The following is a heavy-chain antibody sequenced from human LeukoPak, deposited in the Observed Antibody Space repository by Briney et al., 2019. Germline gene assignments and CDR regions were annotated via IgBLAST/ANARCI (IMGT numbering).Heavy chain of an antibody. D-gene: IGHD3-22*01. Sequence: NSSETLSLTCNVSGGSISSSSYYWGWVRQPPGKGLEWIGTVYYSGTTYYNPSLQSRVTISVDTSNNQFSLKVRSVTAADTAVYYCATIHYYDSSGYDSDYWGQGTLVTVSS. V-gene: IGHV4-39*07. CDR3: ATIHYYDSSGYDSDY. CDR1: GGSISSSSYY. J-gene: IGHJ4*02. CDR2: VYYSGTT.